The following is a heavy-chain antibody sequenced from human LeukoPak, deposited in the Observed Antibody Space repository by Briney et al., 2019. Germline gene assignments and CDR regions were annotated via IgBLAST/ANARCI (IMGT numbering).Heavy chain of an antibody. CDR3: AKDDYDSSGYYVDY. CDR2: IKQDGSEK. D-gene: IGHD3-22*01. CDR1: GFTFSSYW. V-gene: IGHV3-7*03. J-gene: IGHJ4*02. Sequence: GGSLRLSCAAAGFTFSSYWMTWVRQAPGKGLEWVANIKQDGSEKYYVDSVKGRFTISRDNAKNSLYLQMNSLRAEDTAVYYCAKDDYDSSGYYVDYWGQGTLVTVSS.